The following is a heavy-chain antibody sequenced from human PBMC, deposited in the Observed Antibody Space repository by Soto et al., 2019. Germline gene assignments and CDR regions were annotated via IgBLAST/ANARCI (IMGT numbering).Heavy chain of an antibody. CDR3: GRGSSGYYCPVDAFDI. Sequence: ASVKVSFKASGYTFTSYYMPWVRQAPVQGLEWMGIINPSGGSTSYAQKFQGRVTMTTDKSTSTAYMELSSLRSEDTAVYYGGRGSSGYYCPVDAFDIWGQGTMVTVSS. CDR2: INPSGGST. D-gene: IGHD3-22*01. J-gene: IGHJ3*02. V-gene: IGHV1-46*01. CDR1: GYTFTSYY.